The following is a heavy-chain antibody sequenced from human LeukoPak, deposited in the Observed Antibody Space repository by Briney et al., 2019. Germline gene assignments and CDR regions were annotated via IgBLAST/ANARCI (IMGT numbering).Heavy chain of an antibody. D-gene: IGHD6-19*01. Sequence: ETLSLTCTVSGGSISGSSYYWGWIRQPPGKGLEWVANIKEDGSEKYYVDSVKGRFTISRDNAKNSLYLQMNSLRVEDTAVYHCARARLAVSGNYFENWGQGTLVTVSS. CDR3: ARARLAVSGNYFEN. J-gene: IGHJ4*02. V-gene: IGHV3-7*04. CDR2: IKEDGSEK. CDR1: GGSISGSSYY.